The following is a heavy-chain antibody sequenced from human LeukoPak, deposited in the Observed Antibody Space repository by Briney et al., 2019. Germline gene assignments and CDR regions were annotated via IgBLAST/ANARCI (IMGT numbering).Heavy chain of an antibody. D-gene: IGHD5-12*01. CDR3: ARSGFAATNIYSYCDN. CDR2: IYYGESP. V-gene: IGHV4-39*07. CDR1: GGSISSSSYF. Sequence: SETLSLTCTVSGGSISSSSYFWAWIRQPPGKGLEWIGSIYYGESPYYNPSLKSRVTISVDTSKNQFSLKLSSVTAADTAVYYCARSGFAATNIYSYCDNWGQGTLVTVSS. J-gene: IGHJ4*02.